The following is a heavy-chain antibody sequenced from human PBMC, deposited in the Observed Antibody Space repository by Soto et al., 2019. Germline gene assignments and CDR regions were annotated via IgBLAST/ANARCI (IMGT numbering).Heavy chain of an antibody. CDR3: ARDPPTGTTLDWFDS. D-gene: IGHD1-7*01. CDR2: ISSSGSFM. V-gene: IGHV3-21*01. CDR1: GFTFSSDS. Sequence: TVGSLRLSCAASGFTFSSDSMGWVRQAPGRGLEWVSSISSSGSFMNYADSVKGRFTISRDNAKNSLYLQMSSLKDEDTAVYYCARDPPTGTTLDWFDSWGQGTLVTVSS. J-gene: IGHJ5*01.